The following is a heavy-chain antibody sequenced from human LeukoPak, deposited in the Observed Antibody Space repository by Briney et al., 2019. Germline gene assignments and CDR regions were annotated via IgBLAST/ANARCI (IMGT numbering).Heavy chain of an antibody. CDR3: ARDGMTTLHFDI. CDR1: GGSISSDSYC. Sequence: SQTLSLTCTVSGGSISSDSYCWSWIRQPAGKGREWIGCIYTSGSTNYNPSLKIRVTISVDPSKNQFCLRPSSVTAADTAVYYCARDGMTTLHFDIWGQGTMVTVSS. CDR2: IYTSGST. J-gene: IGHJ3*02. D-gene: IGHD3-16*01. V-gene: IGHV4-61*02.